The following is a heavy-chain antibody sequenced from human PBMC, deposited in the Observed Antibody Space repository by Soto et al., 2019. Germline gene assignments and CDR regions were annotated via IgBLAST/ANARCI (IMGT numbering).Heavy chain of an antibody. CDR1: GGSISKFY. V-gene: IGHV4-4*07. CDR2: VYATGTT. J-gene: IGHJ5*02. Sequence: QVQLQESGPGVVKPSETLSLSCSVSGGSISKFYWSWIRKTAGKGLVWMGRVYATGTTDYNTSLRSRVTMSVDISKKTFSLRLTSVTAADTGVYYCVRDGSKTLRVWFDPLGQVKLVTVSS. CDR3: VRDGSKTLRVWFDP.